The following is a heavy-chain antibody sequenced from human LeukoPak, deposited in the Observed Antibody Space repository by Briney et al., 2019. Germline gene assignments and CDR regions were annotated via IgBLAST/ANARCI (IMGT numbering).Heavy chain of an antibody. V-gene: IGHV4-59*01. Sequence: SETLSLTCTVSGGSISSYYWSWIRQPPGKGLEWIGYIYYSGSTNYNPSLKNRVTISVDTSKNQFSLKLSSVTAADTAVYYCARVALVAATMGYYNGMDVWGKGTTVTVSS. CDR2: IYYSGST. CDR1: GGSISSYY. CDR3: ARVALVAATMGYYNGMDV. D-gene: IGHD2-15*01. J-gene: IGHJ6*04.